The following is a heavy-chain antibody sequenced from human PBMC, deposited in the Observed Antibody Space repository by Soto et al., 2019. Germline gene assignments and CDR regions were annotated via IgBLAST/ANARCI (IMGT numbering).Heavy chain of an antibody. CDR1: GGSIGGVGYS. J-gene: IGHJ5*02. CDR3: ARAQFYSGSGNYNNLMFDA. D-gene: IGHD3-10*01. V-gene: IGHV4-30-2*01. Sequence: SETLSLTCAVSGGSIGGVGYSWSWIRQPPGGGLEWIGYMYHSGTFLKSPSLKTRLTMSLDMSKNQFSLTLNSMTAADTVVYYCARAQFYSGSGNYNNLMFDAWGQGIQVTVSS. CDR2: MYHSGTF.